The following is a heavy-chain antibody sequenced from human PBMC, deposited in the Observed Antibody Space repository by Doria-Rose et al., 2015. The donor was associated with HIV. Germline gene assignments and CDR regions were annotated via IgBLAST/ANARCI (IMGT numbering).Heavy chain of an antibody. Sequence: PGKGLEWVGRMKSKNNGGKKDKKGTGKGRITILREEPKKTLYPEMKSLKTEDTAVYYCTTNPQKVDYRGQGTLVTVSS. J-gene: IGHJ4*02. V-gene: IGHV3-15*01. CDR2: MKSKNNGGKK. CDR3: TTNPQKVDY.